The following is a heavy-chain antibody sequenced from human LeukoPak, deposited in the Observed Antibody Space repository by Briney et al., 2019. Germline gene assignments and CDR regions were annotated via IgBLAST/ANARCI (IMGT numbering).Heavy chain of an antibody. V-gene: IGHV1-3*03. CDR2: INAGNGNT. CDR1: GYTFTSYA. Sequence: ASVKVSCKASGYTFTSYAMHWVRQAPGQRLEWMGWINAGNGNTKYSQEFQGRVTITRDTSASTAYMELSSLRSKDMAVYYCARAGWGVVIDYWGQGTLVTVSS. D-gene: IGHD3-16*01. CDR3: ARAGWGVVIDY. J-gene: IGHJ4*02.